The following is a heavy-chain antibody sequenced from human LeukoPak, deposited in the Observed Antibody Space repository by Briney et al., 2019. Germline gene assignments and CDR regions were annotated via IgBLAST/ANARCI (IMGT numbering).Heavy chain of an antibody. CDR3: TREKPRTYYDYVWGSYKSGTDAFDI. CDR1: GFTFCDYA. J-gene: IGHJ3*02. Sequence: GGSLRLSCTASGFTFCDYAMSWVRQAPGKGLEWVGFIRSKAYGGTTEYAGCVKGRFTISRDDSKSIAYLQMNSLKTEDTAVYYCTREKPRTYYDYVWGSYKSGTDAFDIWGQGTMVTVSS. CDR2: IRSKAYGGTT. D-gene: IGHD3-16*01. V-gene: IGHV3-49*04.